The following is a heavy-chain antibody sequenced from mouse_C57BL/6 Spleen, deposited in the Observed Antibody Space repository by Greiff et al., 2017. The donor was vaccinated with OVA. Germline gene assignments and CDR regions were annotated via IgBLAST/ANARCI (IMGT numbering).Heavy chain of an antibody. J-gene: IGHJ2*01. CDR3: ALTGLFDY. CDR2: ISYDGSN. V-gene: IGHV3-6*01. D-gene: IGHD4-1*01. Sequence: EVRLQESGPGLVKPSQSLSLTCSVTGYSITSGYYWNWIRQFPGNKLEWMGYISYDGSNNYNPSLKNRISITRDTSKNQFFLKLNSVTTEDTATYYCALTGLFDYWGQGTTLTVSS. CDR1: GYSITSGYY.